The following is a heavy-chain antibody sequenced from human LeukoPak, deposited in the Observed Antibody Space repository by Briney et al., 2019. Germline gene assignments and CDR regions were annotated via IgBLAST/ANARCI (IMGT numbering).Heavy chain of an antibody. CDR2: INHSGST. J-gene: IGHJ3*02. CDR3: ARDGYYDSSGYSLSGAFDI. CDR1: GGSFSGYY. Sequence: PSETLSLTCAVYGGSFSGYYWSWIRQPPGKGLEWIGEINHSGSTNYNPSLKSRVTISVDTSKNQFSLKLSSMTAADTAVYYCARDGYYDSSGYSLSGAFDIWGQGTMVTVSS. V-gene: IGHV4-34*01. D-gene: IGHD3-22*01.